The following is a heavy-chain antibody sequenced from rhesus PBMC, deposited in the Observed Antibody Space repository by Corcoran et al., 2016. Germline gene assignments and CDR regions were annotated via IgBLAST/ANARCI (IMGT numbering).Heavy chain of an antibody. Sequence: QVQLQESGPGVVKPSETLSLTCAVSGGSISDSYRWSWIRQPPGKGLEWIGYIYGSSTSTNHNPSLKSRVTLVVDTSKNQLSLKLSSVTAADTAVYYCASDPDTAGTGPFDYWGQGVLVTVSS. J-gene: IGHJ4*01. D-gene: IGHD5-30*01. CDR2: IYGSSTST. V-gene: IGHV4S10*01. CDR3: ASDPDTAGTGPFDY. CDR1: GGSISDSYR.